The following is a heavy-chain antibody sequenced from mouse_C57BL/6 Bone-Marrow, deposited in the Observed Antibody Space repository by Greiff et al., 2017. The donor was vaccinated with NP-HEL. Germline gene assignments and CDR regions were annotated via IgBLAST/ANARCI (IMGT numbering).Heavy chain of an antibody. J-gene: IGHJ2*01. CDR1: GYTFTSYW. V-gene: IGHV1-69*01. D-gene: IGHD2-1*01. CDR2: IDPSDSYT. CDR3: ARFGNYYFDY. Sequence: VQLQQPGAELVMPGASVKLSCKASGYTFTSYWMHWVKQRPGHGLEWIGEIDPSDSYTNYNQKFKGKSTLTVDKSSSTAYMQLSSLTSEDSAVYYCARFGNYYFDYWGQGTTLTVSS.